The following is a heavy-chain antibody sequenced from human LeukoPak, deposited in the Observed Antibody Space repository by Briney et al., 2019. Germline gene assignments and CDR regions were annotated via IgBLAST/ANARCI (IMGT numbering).Heavy chain of an antibody. J-gene: IGHJ4*02. CDR2: IKQDGSEK. CDR1: GFTFSTFW. V-gene: IGHV3-7*01. D-gene: IGHD1-26*01. CDR3: AKYGGSYYFDY. Sequence: GGSLRLSCAASGFTFSTFWMSWVRQAPGKGLEWVANIKQDGSEKCYVDSVKGRFTISRDNAKNSLYLQMNSLRAEDTAVYYCAKYGGSYYFDYWGQGTLVTVSS.